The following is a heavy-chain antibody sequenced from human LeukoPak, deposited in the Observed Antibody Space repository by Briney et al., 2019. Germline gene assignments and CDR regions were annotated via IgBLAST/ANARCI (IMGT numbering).Heavy chain of an antibody. CDR2: ISYSGNT. CDR1: GGSISSGLYY. J-gene: IGHJ4*02. CDR3: ASVGIKAAVPSDY. D-gene: IGHD6-13*01. Sequence: SETLSLTCTVSGGSISSGLYYWSWIRQPPGKGLEWIGSISYSGNTYYNPSLKSRVTISVDTSKNQFSLKLRSVTAADTAVYFCASVGIKAAVPSDYWGQGTLVTVSS. V-gene: IGHV4-39*01.